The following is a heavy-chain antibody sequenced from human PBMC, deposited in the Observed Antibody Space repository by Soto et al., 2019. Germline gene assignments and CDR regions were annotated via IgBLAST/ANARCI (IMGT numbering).Heavy chain of an antibody. J-gene: IGHJ3*02. Sequence: ASVKVSCKVSGYTLTELSMHWVRQAPGKGLEWMGGFDPEDGETIYAKKFQGRVTMTEDTSTDTAYMELSSLRSEDTAVYYCATPSNSPPDVFDIWGQGTMVTVSS. CDR2: FDPEDGET. CDR1: GYTLTELS. CDR3: ATPSNSPPDVFDI. V-gene: IGHV1-24*01. D-gene: IGHD7-27*01.